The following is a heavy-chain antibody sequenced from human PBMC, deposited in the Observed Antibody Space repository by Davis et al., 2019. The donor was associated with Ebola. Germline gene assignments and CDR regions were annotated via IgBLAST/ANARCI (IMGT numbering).Heavy chain of an antibody. J-gene: IGHJ6*02. D-gene: IGHD5-24*01. Sequence: GESLKISCAASGFSFSSYWMSWVGQERGKGLEWVASIKQDGSEKYYGDSVKWWLTISRDNAKNSLYLQMNSLRAEDTAVYYCARFLMAKRLYYGMDVWGQGTTVTVSS. V-gene: IGHV3-7*03. CDR2: IKQDGSEK. CDR1: GFSFSSYW. CDR3: ARFLMAKRLYYGMDV.